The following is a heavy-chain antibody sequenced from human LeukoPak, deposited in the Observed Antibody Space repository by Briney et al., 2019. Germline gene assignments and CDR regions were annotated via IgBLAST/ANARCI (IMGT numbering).Heavy chain of an antibody. CDR1: GFTVSTNY. J-gene: IGHJ4*02. D-gene: IGHD6-13*01. CDR3: AKMGGASSWYVTH. Sequence: GGSLRLSCAASGFTVSTNYMSWVRQAPGKGLEYVSVLYSDGDTYYADSVKGRFTISRDISKNTLTLQMNSLRAEDTAIYYCAKMGGASSWYVTHWGQGTLVTVSS. V-gene: IGHV3-53*01. CDR2: LYSDGDT.